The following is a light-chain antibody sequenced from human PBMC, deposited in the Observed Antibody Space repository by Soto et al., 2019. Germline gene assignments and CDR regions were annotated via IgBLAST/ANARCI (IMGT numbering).Light chain of an antibody. CDR3: AAWDDSLNGYF. V-gene: IGLV1-44*01. Sequence: QSVLTQSPSASETPGQRVSISCSGRTSNIGSNSVSWYQHLPGTAPKLLIYYNNKRPSGVPDRISGSKSGTSASLVISGLQSEDEADYYCAAWDDSLNGYFFGTGTKGTVL. CDR1: TSNIGSNS. J-gene: IGLJ1*01. CDR2: YNN.